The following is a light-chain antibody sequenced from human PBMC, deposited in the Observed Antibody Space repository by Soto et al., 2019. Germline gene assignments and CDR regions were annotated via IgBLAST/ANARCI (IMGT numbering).Light chain of an antibody. CDR1: QGVSSY. CDR2: DAS. CDR3: QQYGSSGT. J-gene: IGKJ1*01. V-gene: IGKV3-20*01. Sequence: ELVLTQSPATLSLSPGERSTLSCRASQGVSSYLAWYQQKPGQAPRLLIYDASNRATGIPDRFSGGGSGTDFTLTISILEPEDFAVYYCQQYGSSGTFGQGTKVDIK.